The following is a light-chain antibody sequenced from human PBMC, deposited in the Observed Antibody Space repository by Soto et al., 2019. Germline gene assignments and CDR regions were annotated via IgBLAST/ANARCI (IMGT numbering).Light chain of an antibody. Sequence: EFVLTQAPGTLSLSPRERATLSCRASQTVRTNHLDRCHQNPGQAQRFLIHDPPSNDTGITDRFSGGGSGTDVSLTICRLDPEDFAVYYCQQFSSYPLTFGGGTKVDIK. V-gene: IGKV3-20*01. CDR1: QTVRTNH. CDR3: QQFSSYPLT. CDR2: DPP. J-gene: IGKJ4*01.